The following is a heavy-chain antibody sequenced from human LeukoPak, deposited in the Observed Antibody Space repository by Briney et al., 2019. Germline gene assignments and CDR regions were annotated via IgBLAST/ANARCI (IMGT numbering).Heavy chain of an antibody. CDR1: GGSISSGAYSWSGGYY. CDR3: ARGMVGATNFDY. D-gene: IGHD1-26*01. V-gene: IGHV4-61*08. Sequence: PSETLSLTCTVSGGSISSGAYSWSGGYYWSWIRQPPGKGLEWIGYIYYSGSTNYNPSLKSRVTISVDTSKNQFSLKLSSVTAADTAVYYCARGMVGATNFDYWGQGTLVTVSS. J-gene: IGHJ4*02. CDR2: IYYSGST.